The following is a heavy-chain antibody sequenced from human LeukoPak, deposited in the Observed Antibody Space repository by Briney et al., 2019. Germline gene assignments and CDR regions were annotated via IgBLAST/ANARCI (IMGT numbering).Heavy chain of an antibody. D-gene: IGHD6-19*01. CDR1: GGTFSSYA. V-gene: IGHV1-69*04. Sequence: SVKVSCKASGGTFSSYAISWVRQAPGQGLEWMGRIIPILGIANYAQKFQGRVTITADKSTSTAYMELSSLRSEDTAVYYCARARREYSSGWYDSWGQGTLVIVSS. J-gene: IGHJ5*01. CDR3: ARARREYSSGWYDS. CDR2: IIPILGIA.